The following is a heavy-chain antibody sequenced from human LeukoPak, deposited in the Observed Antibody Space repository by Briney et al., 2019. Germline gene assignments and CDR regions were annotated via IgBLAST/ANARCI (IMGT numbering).Heavy chain of an antibody. CDR3: TRGGSAGLNWFDP. CDR2: IRNKVYGGTS. CDR1: GFTFGDYV. V-gene: IGHV3-49*04. J-gene: IGHJ5*02. Sequence: GGSLRLSCTASGFTFGDYVMTWARQAPGKGLEWVGLIRNKVYGGTSEYAASVKGRFTISRDDSKSTAYLQMNSLQTEDTAAYYCTRGGSAGLNWFDPWGQGTLVTVSS. D-gene: IGHD3-16*01.